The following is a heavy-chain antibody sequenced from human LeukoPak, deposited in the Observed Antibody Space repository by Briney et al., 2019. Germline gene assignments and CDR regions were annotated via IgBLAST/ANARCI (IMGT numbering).Heavy chain of an antibody. CDR2: IHSTSASI. Sequence: GGSLRLSCAASGFTFSSYHMNWVRQARGKGLEWLSYIHSTSASIHYADSVKGRFTISRDNAKNSLYLQMNSLRAEDTAVYYCSRVVQDVTGADYWGQGTLVIVSS. CDR1: GFTFSSYH. CDR3: SRVVQDVTGADY. J-gene: IGHJ4*02. V-gene: IGHV3-48*01. D-gene: IGHD3-9*01.